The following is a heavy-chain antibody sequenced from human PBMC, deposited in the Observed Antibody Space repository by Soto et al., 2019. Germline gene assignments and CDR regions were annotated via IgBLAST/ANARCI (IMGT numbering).Heavy chain of an antibody. CDR1: GFTFSSYG. CDR2: ISYDGSNK. CDR3: ARDFDFLSDYYGGQAFDF. V-gene: IGHV3-30*03. J-gene: IGHJ3*01. Sequence: PGGSLRLSCAASGFTFSSYGMHWVRQAPGKGLEWVAVISYDGSNKYYADSVKGRFTISRDNSKNTLYLQMNSLRAEDTAVYYCARDFDFLSDYYGGQAFDFCGQGTLVTVSS. D-gene: IGHD3-3*01.